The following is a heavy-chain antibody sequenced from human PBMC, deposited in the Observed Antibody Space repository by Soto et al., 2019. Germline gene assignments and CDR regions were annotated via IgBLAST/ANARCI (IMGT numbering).Heavy chain of an antibody. Sequence: PGGSLRLSCAASGFTFSNAWMSWVRQAPGKGLEWVGRIKSKTDGGTTDYAAPVKGRFTISRDDSKNTLYLQMNSLKTEDTAVYYCTTVEGQQLAYFDYWGQGTLVTVSS. CDR2: IKSKTDGGTT. D-gene: IGHD6-13*01. J-gene: IGHJ4*02. V-gene: IGHV3-15*01. CDR1: GFTFSNAW. CDR3: TTVEGQQLAYFDY.